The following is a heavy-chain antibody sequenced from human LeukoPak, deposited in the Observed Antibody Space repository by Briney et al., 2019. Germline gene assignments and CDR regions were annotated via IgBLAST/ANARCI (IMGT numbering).Heavy chain of an antibody. Sequence: QPGGSLRLSCAASGFTFSSSAMSWVRQAPGKGLEWVSIISSSGGSTYYAGSVKGRFTISRDTSKNTLYLQMNSLRAEDTAVYYCAKDHSSGWYQPHDYWGQGTPVTVSS. CDR1: GFTFSSSA. CDR3: AKDHSSGWYQPHDY. J-gene: IGHJ4*02. V-gene: IGHV3-23*01. D-gene: IGHD6-19*01. CDR2: ISSSGGST.